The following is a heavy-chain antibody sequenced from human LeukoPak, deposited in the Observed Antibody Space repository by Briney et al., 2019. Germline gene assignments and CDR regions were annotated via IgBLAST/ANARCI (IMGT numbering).Heavy chain of an antibody. V-gene: IGHV1-18*01. CDR2: ISAYNGNT. CDR3: ARGGRYAILHYYYYYMDV. Sequence: ASVKVSCKASGYTLTSYGISWVRQAPGQGLEWMGWISAYNGNTNYAQKFQGRVTITRNTSISTAYMELSSLRSEDTAAYYRARGGRYAILHYYYYYMDVWGKGTTVTVSS. CDR1: GYTLTSYG. J-gene: IGHJ6*03. D-gene: IGHD2-8*01.